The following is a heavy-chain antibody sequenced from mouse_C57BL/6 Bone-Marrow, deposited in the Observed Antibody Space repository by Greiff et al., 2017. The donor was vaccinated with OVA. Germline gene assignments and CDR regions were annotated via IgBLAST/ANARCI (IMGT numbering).Heavy chain of an antibody. J-gene: IGHJ2*01. V-gene: IGHV1-7*01. D-gene: IGHD1-2*01. CDR2: INPSSGYT. CDR3: ARRGLRLDY. Sequence: VQLQQSGAELAKPGASVKLSCTASGYTFTSYWMHWVKQRPGQGLEWIGYINPSSGYTKYTQKFQDKATLTADKSSRTAYLQLSSLTYEDSEDYNCARRGLRLDYWGQGTTLTVSS. CDR1: GYTFTSYW.